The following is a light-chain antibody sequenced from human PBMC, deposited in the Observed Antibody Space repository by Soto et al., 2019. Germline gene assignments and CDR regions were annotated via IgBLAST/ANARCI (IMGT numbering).Light chain of an antibody. Sequence: EIVMTQSPVTLSVSPGERATLSCRASQSIASNLVWYQQKPGQAPSLLIYGASTRATGFPARFSGSGSGTEFTLTISSLQFEDFALYYCQQYQSWPLTFGGGTRVEIK. CDR1: QSIASN. CDR3: QQYQSWPLT. CDR2: GAS. J-gene: IGKJ4*01. V-gene: IGKV3-15*01.